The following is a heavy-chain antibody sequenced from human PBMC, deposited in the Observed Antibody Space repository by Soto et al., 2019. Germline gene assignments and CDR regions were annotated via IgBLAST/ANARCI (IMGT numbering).Heavy chain of an antibody. D-gene: IGHD3-10*01. CDR3: ARTYYGSGTDYNFDY. V-gene: IGHV4-4*02. CDR2: IHHSGST. Sequence: QVQLQESGPGLVKPSGTLSLTCDVSGGSISSTYWWSWVRQPPGKGLEWIGEIHHSGSTNYNPSLESRVTVSVDRSKNQFSLKLSSVTAADTAVYYCARTYYGSGTDYNFDYWGQGTLVTVSS. J-gene: IGHJ4*02. CDR1: GGSISSTYW.